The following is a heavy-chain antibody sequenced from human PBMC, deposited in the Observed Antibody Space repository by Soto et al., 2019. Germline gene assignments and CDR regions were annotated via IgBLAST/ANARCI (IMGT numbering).Heavy chain of an antibody. D-gene: IGHD1-1*01. CDR2: INPSARSA. J-gene: IGHJ4*02. CDR1: GYTFTNYY. CDR3: ARDNSAANGVLDH. V-gene: IGHV1-46*04. Sequence: ASVKVSCKASGYTFTNYYLHWVRQAPGQGLEWVGMINPSARSASYAQKSRGRLTMDRDTSTTTVYMELSRLTSEDTAVYYCARDNSAANGVLDHWGLGTLVTVSS.